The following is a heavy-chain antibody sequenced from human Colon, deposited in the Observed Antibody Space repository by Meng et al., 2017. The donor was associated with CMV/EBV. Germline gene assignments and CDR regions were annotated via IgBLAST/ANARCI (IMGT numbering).Heavy chain of an antibody. D-gene: IGHD3-10*01. J-gene: IGHJ6*02. CDR1: GGSISSSYW. Sequence: ETLSLTCAVSGGSISSSYWMHWVRQAPGKGLVWVSRISSGGATTNYADSVKGRFTISRDNAKNMLYLQMNSLRAEDTAVYFCAPITVVRGVLSMDVWGQGTTVTVSS. CDR2: ISSGGATT. CDR3: APITVVRGVLSMDV. V-gene: IGHV3-74*01.